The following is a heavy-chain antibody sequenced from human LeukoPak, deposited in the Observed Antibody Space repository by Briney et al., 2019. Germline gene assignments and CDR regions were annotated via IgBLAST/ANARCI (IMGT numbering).Heavy chain of an antibody. CDR1: GYTFTGYY. CDR3: ARADGEQQLDFDY. Sequence: ASVKVSCKASGYTFTGYYMHWVRQAPGQGLEWMGWINPNSGGTNYAQKLQGRVTMTTDTSTSTAYMELRSLRSDDTAVYYCARADGEQQLDFDYWGQGTLVTVSS. J-gene: IGHJ4*02. D-gene: IGHD6-13*01. V-gene: IGHV1-2*02. CDR2: INPNSGGT.